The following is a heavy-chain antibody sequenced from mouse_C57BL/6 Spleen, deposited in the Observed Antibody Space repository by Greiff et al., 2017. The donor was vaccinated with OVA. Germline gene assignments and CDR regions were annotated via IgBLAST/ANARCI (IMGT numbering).Heavy chain of an antibody. CDR1: GFTFSSYT. CDR2: ISGGGGNT. Sequence: VQLKESGGGLVKPGGSLKLSCAASGFTFSSYTMSWVRQTPEKRLEWVATISGGGGNTYYPDSVKGRFTISRDNAKNTLYLQMSSLRSEDTALYYCARHGYYGSMDYWGQGTSVTVSS. V-gene: IGHV5-9*01. J-gene: IGHJ4*01. CDR3: ARHGYYGSMDY. D-gene: IGHD1-1*01.